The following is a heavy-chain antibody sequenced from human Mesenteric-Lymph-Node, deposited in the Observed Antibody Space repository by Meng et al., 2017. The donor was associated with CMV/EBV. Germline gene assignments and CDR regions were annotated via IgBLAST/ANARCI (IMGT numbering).Heavy chain of an antibody. J-gene: IGHJ4*02. CDR3: AKDATPGFSSGPDY. D-gene: IGHD6-19*01. CDR2: LRHDSSDK. CDR1: GFTFDIHW. Sequence: GESLKISCAASGFTFDIHWMAWVRQAPGKGLEWVAFLRHDSSDKYYADSVKGRLSVSRDNSKNTLFLLMSSLRAEDTAAYYCAKDATPGFSSGPDYLGQGTLVTVSS. V-gene: IGHV3-30*02.